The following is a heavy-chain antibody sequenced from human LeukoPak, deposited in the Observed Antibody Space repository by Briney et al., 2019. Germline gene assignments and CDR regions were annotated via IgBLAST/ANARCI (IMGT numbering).Heavy chain of an antibody. CDR2: ISGSGGRT. CDR1: GFTFSSSA. V-gene: IGHV3-23*01. D-gene: IGHD5-18*01. CDR3: AKCRYSYCYYYMDV. J-gene: IGHJ6*03. Sequence: GGSLRLSCAASGFTFSSSAMSWVRQAPGKGLEWVSGISGSGGRTYHADSVKGRFTISRDNSKNTLYLQMNSLRAEDTAVYYCAKCRYSYCYYYMDVWGKGTTVTVSS.